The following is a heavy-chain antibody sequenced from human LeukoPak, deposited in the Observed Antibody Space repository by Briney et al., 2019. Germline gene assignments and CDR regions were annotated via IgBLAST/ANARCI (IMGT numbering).Heavy chain of an antibody. CDR1: GYAFTSYY. D-gene: IGHD3-10*01. Sequence: ASVTVSCKASGYAFTSYYMHWVRQAPGQGLEWMGIINPSGGSTSYAQKFQGRVTMTRDTSTSTVYMELSSLRSEDTAVYYCARDREYLNWFDPWGQGTLSPSPQ. CDR3: ARDREYLNWFDP. CDR2: INPSGGST. V-gene: IGHV1-46*01. J-gene: IGHJ5*02.